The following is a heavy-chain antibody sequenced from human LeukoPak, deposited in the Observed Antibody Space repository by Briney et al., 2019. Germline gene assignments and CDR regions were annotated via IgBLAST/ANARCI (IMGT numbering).Heavy chain of an antibody. Sequence: SETLSLTCTVSGASISSYYWSWIRQPPGKGLEWIGYIYYSGSTNYNPSLKSRVTISVDTSKNQFSLKLSSVTAADTAVYYCARHTGLYSGYEEGFDYWGQGTLVTVSS. CDR3: ARHTGLYSGYEEGFDY. V-gene: IGHV4-59*08. J-gene: IGHJ4*02. CDR1: GASISSYY. CDR2: IYYSGST. D-gene: IGHD5-12*01.